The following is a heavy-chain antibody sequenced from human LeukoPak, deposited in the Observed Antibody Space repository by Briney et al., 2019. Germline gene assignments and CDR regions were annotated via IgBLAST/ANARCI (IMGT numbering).Heavy chain of an antibody. CDR1: GGTFSSYA. Sequence: GSSVKVSCKASGGTFSSYALSWVRQAPGQGLEWMGGIIPIFGTANYAQKFQGRVTLTADESTSTAYMELSSLRSEDTAVYYCARGVRIVSSSTSWGYYFDYWGQGTLVTVSS. V-gene: IGHV1-69*01. CDR3: ARGVRIVSSSTSWGYYFDY. D-gene: IGHD2-2*01. J-gene: IGHJ4*02. CDR2: IIPIFGTA.